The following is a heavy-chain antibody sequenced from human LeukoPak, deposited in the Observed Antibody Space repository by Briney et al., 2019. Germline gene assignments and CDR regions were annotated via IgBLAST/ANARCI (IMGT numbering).Heavy chain of an antibody. CDR2: IWYDGSNL. J-gene: IGHJ4*02. D-gene: IGHD3-22*01. CDR3: ARVRDNYDISSFSALDY. Sequence: VGSLRLSCAASGFTFGSYGMHWVRQAPGKGLEWLAVIWYDGSNLYYADSVKGRFAISRDNSKNTLYLLLNSLRAEDTAVYYCARVRDNYDISSFSALDYWGQGTLVTVSS. V-gene: IGHV3-33*01. CDR1: GFTFGSYG.